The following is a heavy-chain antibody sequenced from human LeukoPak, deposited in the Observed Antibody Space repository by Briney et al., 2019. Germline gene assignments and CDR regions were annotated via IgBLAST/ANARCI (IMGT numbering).Heavy chain of an antibody. CDR3: AKHRLPVAGSPSKNPTAYFED. D-gene: IGHD6-19*01. Sequence: GGSLRLSCAASGFAFTSHSMSWVRQAPGKGLEWVSAISSSGHVTFYADSVKGRFTVSRDQSQNTLFLQMSSLRADDTAVYYCAKHRLPVAGSPSKNPTAYFEDWGQGILVTVSS. CDR1: GFAFTSHS. V-gene: IGHV3-23*01. J-gene: IGHJ4*02. CDR2: ISSSGHVT.